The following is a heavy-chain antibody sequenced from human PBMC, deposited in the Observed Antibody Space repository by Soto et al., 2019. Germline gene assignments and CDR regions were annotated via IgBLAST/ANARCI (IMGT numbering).Heavy chain of an antibody. Sequence: QVQLMQSGAEVKKPGSSVKVSCKASGGSFSSYAISWVRQAPGQGLEWMGGIIPIFGTPSYAQKFQGRVTITADESTSTAYMELSSLRSEDTALYYCAREYRSSSGRFDNWGQGTLVTVSS. CDR1: GGSFSSYA. CDR3: AREYRSSSGRFDN. V-gene: IGHV1-69*01. CDR2: IIPIFGTP. J-gene: IGHJ4*02. D-gene: IGHD6-6*01.